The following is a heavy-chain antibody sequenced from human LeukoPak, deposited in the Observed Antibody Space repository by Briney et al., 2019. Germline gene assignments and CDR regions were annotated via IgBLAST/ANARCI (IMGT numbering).Heavy chain of an antibody. CDR2: ISPIFGTA. CDR1: GGTFSSYA. V-gene: IGHV1-69*01. D-gene: IGHD6-13*01. Sequence: SVKVSCKASGGTFSSYAISWVRQAPGQGLEWMGGISPIFGTANYAQKFQGRVTITADESTSTAYMELSSLRSEDTAVYYCARGRPYSSTADYWGQGTLVTVSS. CDR3: ARGRPYSSTADY. J-gene: IGHJ4*02.